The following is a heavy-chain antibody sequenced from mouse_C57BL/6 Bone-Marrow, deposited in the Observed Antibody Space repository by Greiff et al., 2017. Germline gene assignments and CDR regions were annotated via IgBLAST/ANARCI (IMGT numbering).Heavy chain of an antibody. V-gene: IGHV1-53*01. CDR1: GYTFTSYW. J-gene: IGHJ1*03. D-gene: IGHD3-1*01. CDR2: INPSNGGT. Sequence: QVHVKQPGTELVKPGASVKLSCKASGYTFTSYWMHWVKQRPGQGLEWIGNINPSNGGTNYNEKFKSKATLTVDKSSSKAYMQLSSLTSEDSAVYYCARGGYDWWYFDVWGTGTTVTVSS. CDR3: ARGGYDWWYFDV.